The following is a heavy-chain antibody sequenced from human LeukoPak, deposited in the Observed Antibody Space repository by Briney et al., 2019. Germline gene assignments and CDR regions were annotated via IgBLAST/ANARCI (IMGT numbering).Heavy chain of an antibody. CDR1: GYTFTSYA. CDR3: AREHIPGIAAAGTDFDY. D-gene: IGHD6-13*01. V-gene: IGHV7-4-1*02. CDR2: INTNTGNP. Sequence: ASVKVSCKASGYTFTSYAMNWVRQAPGQGVEWMGWINTNTGNPTYAQGFTGRFVFSLDTSVSTAYLQISSLKAEDTAVYYCAREHIPGIAAAGTDFDYWGQGTLVTVSS. J-gene: IGHJ4*02.